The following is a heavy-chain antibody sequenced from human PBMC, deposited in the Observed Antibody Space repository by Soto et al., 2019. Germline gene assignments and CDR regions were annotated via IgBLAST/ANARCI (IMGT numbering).Heavy chain of an antibody. J-gene: IGHJ6*02. CDR2: ISGSGGST. V-gene: IGHV3-23*01. Sequence: GGSLRLSCAASGFTFSSYAMSWVRQAPGKGLEWVSAISGSGGSTYYADSVKGRFTISRDNSKNTLYLQMNSLRAEETAVYYCAKAFRHNTIFGVEYYYYYYGMDVWGQGTTVTVSS. CDR1: GFTFSSYA. D-gene: IGHD3-3*01. CDR3: AKAFRHNTIFGVEYYYYYYGMDV.